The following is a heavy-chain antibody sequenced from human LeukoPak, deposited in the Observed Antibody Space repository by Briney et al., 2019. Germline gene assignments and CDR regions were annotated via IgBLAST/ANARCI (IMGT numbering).Heavy chain of an antibody. Sequence: GGSLRLSCAASGFTFSSYAMHWVRQAPGKGLEWVAVISYDGSNKYYADSVKGRFTISRDNSKNTLYLQMNSLRAEDTAVYYCARDIGKKIFYYYYGMDVWGQGTTVTVSS. CDR2: ISYDGSNK. V-gene: IGHV3-30-3*01. D-gene: IGHD2-15*01. CDR3: ARDIGKKIFYYYYGMDV. CDR1: GFTFSSYA. J-gene: IGHJ6*02.